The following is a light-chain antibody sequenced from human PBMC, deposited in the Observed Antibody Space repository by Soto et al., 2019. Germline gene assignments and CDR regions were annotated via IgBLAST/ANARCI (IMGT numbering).Light chain of an antibody. CDR2: GTS. CDR1: QSVSSN. CDR3: QQYNNWPRT. Sequence: EIVMTQSPATLSVSPGDRATLSCRASQSVSSNFAWYQQKPGQAPRLLIYGTSARATGIQARFSGSGSGTEFTLTISSLQSEDFAVYYCQQYNNWPRTFGQGTKVEIK. V-gene: IGKV3-15*01. J-gene: IGKJ1*01.